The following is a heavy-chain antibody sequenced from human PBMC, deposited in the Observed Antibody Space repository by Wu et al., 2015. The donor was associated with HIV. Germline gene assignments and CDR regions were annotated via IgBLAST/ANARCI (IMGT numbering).Heavy chain of an antibody. V-gene: IGHV1-69*13. D-gene: IGHD6-19*01. J-gene: IGHJ4*02. Sequence: QVQLVQSGAEVKKPGASVKVSCKASGYTFTNYDISWVRQAPGQGFEWMGWLIPMFDSANYAQKFQGRVTITADESTSTAYMELSSLRSEDTAVYYCAREFTVPGIIVAGPNYFDYWGQGTLVTVSS. CDR2: LIPMFDSA. CDR3: AREFTVPGIIVAGPNYFDY. CDR1: GYTFTNYD.